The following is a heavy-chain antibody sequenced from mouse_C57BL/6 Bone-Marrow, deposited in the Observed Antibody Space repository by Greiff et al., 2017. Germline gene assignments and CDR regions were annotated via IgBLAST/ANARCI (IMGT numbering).Heavy chain of an antibody. CDR1: GYTFTTYP. D-gene: IGHD1-1*01. CDR2: FHPYNDDT. Sequence: QVQLQPSGAELVKPGASVKMSCKASGYTFTTYPIAWMTKNHGKSLEWIGNFHPYNDDTKYNEKFKGKATLTVEKSSSTVYLELSRLTSDDSAVYYCARGNYYGSYYFDYWGQGTTLTVSS. CDR3: ARGNYYGSYYFDY. V-gene: IGHV1-47*01. J-gene: IGHJ2*01.